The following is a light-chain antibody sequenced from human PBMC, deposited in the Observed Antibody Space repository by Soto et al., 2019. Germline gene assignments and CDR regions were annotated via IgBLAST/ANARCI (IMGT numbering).Light chain of an antibody. Sequence: DIQMTQSPSTLSASVGDRVTTTCRASQGISRWLAWYKQKPGRAPKLLIYEASILESGVSSRFSGSGSGTEFTFTISSLQPSDFATYYCQQSNSKSWTFGQGTKVDIK. CDR1: QGISRW. CDR3: QQSNSKSWT. J-gene: IGKJ1*01. CDR2: EAS. V-gene: IGKV1-5*01.